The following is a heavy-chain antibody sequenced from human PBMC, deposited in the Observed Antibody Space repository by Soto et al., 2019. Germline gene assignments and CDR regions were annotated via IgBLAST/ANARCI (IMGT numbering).Heavy chain of an antibody. CDR1: GGSISSGDYY. CDR2: IYYSGST. Sequence: PSETLSLTCTVSGGSISSGDYYWSWIRQPPGKGLEWIGYIYYSGSTYYNPSLKSRVTISVDTSKNQFSLKLSSVTAADTAVYYCARAGNYDSSGYPALDYWGQGTLVTVSS. V-gene: IGHV4-30-4*01. CDR3: ARAGNYDSSGYPALDY. J-gene: IGHJ4*02. D-gene: IGHD3-22*01.